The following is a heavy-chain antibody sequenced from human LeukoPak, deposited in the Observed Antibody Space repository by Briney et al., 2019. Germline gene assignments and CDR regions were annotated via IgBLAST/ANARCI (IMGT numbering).Heavy chain of an antibody. V-gene: IGHV4-59*01. Sequence: SETLSLTCTVSGGSISSYYWSWIRQPSGKGLEWIGYVYYSGSTNYNPSLKSRVTISVDTSKNQFSLKLTSVTAADTAVYYCARGDSGSFSQFDCWGQGTLVTVSS. D-gene: IGHD1-26*01. CDR3: ARGDSGSFSQFDC. J-gene: IGHJ4*02. CDR2: VYYSGST. CDR1: GGSISSYY.